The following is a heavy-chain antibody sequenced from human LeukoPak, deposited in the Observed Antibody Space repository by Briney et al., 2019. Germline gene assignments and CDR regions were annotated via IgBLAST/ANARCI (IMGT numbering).Heavy chain of an antibody. V-gene: IGHV4-34*01. D-gene: IGHD4-17*01. CDR2: INHSGST. J-gene: IGHJ4*02. CDR1: GGSFSGYY. Sequence: SETLSLTCAVYGGSFSGYYWSWIRQPPERGLEWIGEINHSGSTNYNPSLKSRVTISVDTSKNQFSLKLSSVTAADTAVYYCARDLYGDWGGGDYWGQGTLVTVSS. CDR3: ARDLYGDWGGGDY.